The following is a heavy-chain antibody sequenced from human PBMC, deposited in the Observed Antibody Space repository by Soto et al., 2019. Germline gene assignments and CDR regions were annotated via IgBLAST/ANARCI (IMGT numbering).Heavy chain of an antibody. V-gene: IGHV1-2*04. CDR1: GYTFTGYY. J-gene: IGHJ6*03. CDR3: ASGDCSSTSPRTGTDYYYMDV. CDR2: INPNSGGT. Sequence: GASVKVSCKASGYTFTGYYMHWVRQAPGQGLEWMGWINPNSGGTNYAQKFQGWVTMTRDTSISTAYMALSRLRSDDTAVYYRASGDCSSTSPRTGTDYYYMDVWGKXTTVTVSS. D-gene: IGHD2-2*01.